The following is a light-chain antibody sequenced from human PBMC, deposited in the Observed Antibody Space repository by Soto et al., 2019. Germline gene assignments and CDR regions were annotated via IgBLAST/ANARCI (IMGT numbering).Light chain of an antibody. CDR1: QSIINW. Sequence: DVQMTQSPSTLSASVGGRVTITCRASQSIINWLAWYQQKPGKAPKLLIYAASSLQSGVPSRFSGSGSGTDFTLTISSLQPEDFATFYCQQSYSTPITFGQGTRLEIK. CDR2: AAS. V-gene: IGKV1-39*01. CDR3: QQSYSTPIT. J-gene: IGKJ5*01.